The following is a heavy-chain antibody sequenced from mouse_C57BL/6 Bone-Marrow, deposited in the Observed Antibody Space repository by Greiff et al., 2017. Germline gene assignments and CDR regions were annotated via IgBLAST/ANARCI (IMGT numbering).Heavy chain of an antibody. Sequence: EVQLVESEGGLVQPGSSMKLSCTASGFTFSDYYMAWVRQVPEKGLEWVANINYDGSSTYYLDSLKSRFIISRDNAKNILYLQMSSLKSEDTATYYCAREDYYGSRAWFAYWGQGTLVTVSA. CDR1: GFTFSDYY. D-gene: IGHD1-1*01. CDR3: AREDYYGSRAWFAY. CDR2: INYDGSST. J-gene: IGHJ3*01. V-gene: IGHV5-16*01.